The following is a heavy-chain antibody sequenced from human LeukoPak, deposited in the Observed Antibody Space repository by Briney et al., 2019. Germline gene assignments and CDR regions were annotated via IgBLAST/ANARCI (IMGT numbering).Heavy chain of an antibody. V-gene: IGHV3-21*01. J-gene: IGHJ6*03. CDR3: AREGRDIAACKTYYYYYMDV. CDR2: NSSSSSYI. Sequence: GGSLRLSCAASGFTFSSYSMNWVRQAPGKGLEWVSSNSSSSSYIYYADSVKGRFTISRDNAKNSLYLQMNSLRAEDTAVYYCAREGRDIAACKTYYYYYMDVWGKGTTVTVSS. CDR1: GFTFSSYS. D-gene: IGHD6-13*01.